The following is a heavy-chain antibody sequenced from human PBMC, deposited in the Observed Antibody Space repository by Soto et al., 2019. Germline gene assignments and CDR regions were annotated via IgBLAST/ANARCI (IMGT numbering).Heavy chain of an antibody. CDR2: INTHNGNT. J-gene: IGHJ6*02. D-gene: IGHD3-10*01. CDR1: GYTFTTYG. Sequence: QVQLEQSAPEVKKPGASVKVSCKASGYTFTTYGISWVRQAPGEGLEWLGWINTHNGNTNYAQNLQGRVFMTADTSTNTAYMELRSLRSDDTAIYYCTREGSAPYYYYAMDPWGQGTTVTVSS. V-gene: IGHV1-18*01. CDR3: TREGSAPYYYYAMDP.